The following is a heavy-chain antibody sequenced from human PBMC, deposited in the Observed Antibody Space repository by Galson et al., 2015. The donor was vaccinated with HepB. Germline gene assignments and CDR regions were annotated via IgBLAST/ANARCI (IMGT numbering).Heavy chain of an antibody. CDR2: IRSKATNFAA. CDR1: GFTFSGPA. D-gene: IGHD6-13*01. J-gene: IGHJ4*02. CDR3: VRSGDSSGYSSR. V-gene: IGHV3-73*01. Sequence: LRLSCAASGFTFSGPAIHWVRQASGKGPEWIGHIRSKATNFAALYVPSLKGRFTISRDDSKNLAYLHMRSLKTDDTAVYYCVRSGDSSGYSSRWGQGTLVTVSS.